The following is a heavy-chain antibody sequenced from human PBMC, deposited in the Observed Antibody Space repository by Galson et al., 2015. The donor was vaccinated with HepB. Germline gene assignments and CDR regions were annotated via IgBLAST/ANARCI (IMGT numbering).Heavy chain of an antibody. D-gene: IGHD3-22*01. Sequence: CAISGDSVSSNSAAWNWIRQSPSRGLEWLGRTYYRSKWYYDYAVSVRSRITINPDISRNQFSLQLYSVTPEDTAVYYCARNVYYDTSGYYYKPGWVDPWGQGTLVTVSP. CDR1: GDSVSSNSAA. CDR2: TYYRSKWYY. CDR3: ARNVYYDTSGYYYKPGWVDP. V-gene: IGHV6-1*01. J-gene: IGHJ5*02.